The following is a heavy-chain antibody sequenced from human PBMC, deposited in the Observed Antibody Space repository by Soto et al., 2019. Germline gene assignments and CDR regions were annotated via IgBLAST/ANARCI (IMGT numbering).Heavy chain of an antibody. V-gene: IGHV4-39*01. D-gene: IGHD4-17*01. CDR1: GGSISSSSYF. CDR2: IYYSGST. J-gene: IGHJ4*02. CDR3: ARGSAAMTTVTHFDY. Sequence: SETLSLTCTVSGGSISSSSYFWGWIRQPPGKGLEWIGSIYYSGSTYYNPSLKSRVTVSVDTSKNQFSLKLSSVTAADTAVYYCARGSAAMTTVTHFDYWGQGTLVTVSS.